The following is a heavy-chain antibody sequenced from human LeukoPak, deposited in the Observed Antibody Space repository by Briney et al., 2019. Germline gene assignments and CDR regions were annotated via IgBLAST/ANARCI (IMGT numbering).Heavy chain of an antibody. CDR2: ISGSSAST. CDR1: GFTFSTYA. CDR3: AKCSPEAYYFDY. V-gene: IGHV3-23*01. J-gene: IGHJ4*02. Sequence: GGSLRLSCAASGFTFSTYAMSWVRQAPGKGLEWVSGISGSSASTYYADSVKGRFTISRDNSKNTLYLQMNSLRAEDTAVYYCAKCSPEAYYFDYWGQGTLVTVSS.